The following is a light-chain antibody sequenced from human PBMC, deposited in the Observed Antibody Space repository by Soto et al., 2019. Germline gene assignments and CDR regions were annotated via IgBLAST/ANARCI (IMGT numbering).Light chain of an antibody. Sequence: EIVMTQSPATLSVSPGERATLSCRASQSVSSNLAWYQQKPGQAPRLLIYGASTRATGIPARFSGSGSGTQITLTISSLQSEDFEVYYCQQYNNWPLTFGGGTKVQIE. CDR2: GAS. CDR1: QSVSSN. CDR3: QQYNNWPLT. V-gene: IGKV3-15*01. J-gene: IGKJ4*01.